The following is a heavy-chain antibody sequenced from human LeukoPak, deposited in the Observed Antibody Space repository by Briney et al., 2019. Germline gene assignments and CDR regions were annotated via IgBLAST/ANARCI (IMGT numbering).Heavy chain of an antibody. V-gene: IGHV3-33*01. D-gene: IGHD2-2*01. CDR3: ARDGVPAAMAGGNWFDP. Sequence: GGSLRLSCAASGFTFSSYGMHWVRQAPGKGLEWVAVIWYDGSNKYYADSVKGRFTISRDNSKNTLYLQMNSLRAEDTAVYYCARDGVPAAMAGGNWFDPWGQGTLVTVSS. CDR2: IWYDGSNK. J-gene: IGHJ5*02. CDR1: GFTFSSYG.